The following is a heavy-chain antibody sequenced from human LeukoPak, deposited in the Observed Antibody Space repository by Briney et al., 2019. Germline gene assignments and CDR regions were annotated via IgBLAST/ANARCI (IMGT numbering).Heavy chain of an antibody. D-gene: IGHD3-22*01. V-gene: IGHV3-53*01. CDR3: ARERGTSGYILAY. J-gene: IGHJ4*02. CDR2: IYTGGST. Sequence: PGGSLRLSCAASGFTVSSNYMSWVRQAPGKGLEWVSIIYTGGSTYYSGSVQGRFTISRDNSKNTLYLQMNSLRPDDTAVYYCARERGTSGYILAYWGQGTLATVSP. CDR1: GFTVSSNY.